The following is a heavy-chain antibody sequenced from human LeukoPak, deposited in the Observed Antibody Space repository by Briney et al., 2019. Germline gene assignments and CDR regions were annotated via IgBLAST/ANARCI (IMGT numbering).Heavy chain of an antibody. D-gene: IGHD4-17*01. CDR2: INTHNGGT. CDR1: GYTFTDFY. Sequence: GASVKVSCKPSGYTFTDFYIHWVRQAPGQGLEYMGRINTHNGGTVYALQFQGRLSMTRDTSISTAYMELQSLRSEDTAVYYCAKDLTTVTSQGDYWGQGTLVTVSS. CDR3: AKDLTTVTSQGDY. V-gene: IGHV1-2*06. J-gene: IGHJ4*02.